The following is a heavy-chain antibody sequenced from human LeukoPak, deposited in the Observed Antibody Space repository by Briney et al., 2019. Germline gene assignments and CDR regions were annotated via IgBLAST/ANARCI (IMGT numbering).Heavy chain of an antibody. Sequence: SVKVSCKASGGTFSSYAISWVRQAPGQGLEWMGRIIPILGIANYAQKSQGRVTITADKSTSTAYMELSSLRSEDTAVYYCAREGSSSWYFDYWGQGTLVTVSS. CDR3: AREGSSSWYFDY. CDR2: IIPILGIA. V-gene: IGHV1-69*04. J-gene: IGHJ4*02. D-gene: IGHD6-13*01. CDR1: GGTFSSYA.